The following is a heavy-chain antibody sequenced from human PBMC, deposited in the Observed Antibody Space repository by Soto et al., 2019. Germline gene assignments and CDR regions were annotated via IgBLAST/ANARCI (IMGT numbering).Heavy chain of an antibody. CDR3: ARVVDTEQGPFDI. CDR2: IYPGDSET. Sequence: GESLKISCKGSGYSFSSYWIGWVRQMPGKGLEWMGIIYPGDSETRYSPSFRGQVTISADKSITTAYLEWSSLKASDTAMYYWARVVDTEQGPFDIWGQGTMVTVSS. D-gene: IGHD2-15*01. CDR1: GYSFSSYW. J-gene: IGHJ3*02. V-gene: IGHV5-51*01.